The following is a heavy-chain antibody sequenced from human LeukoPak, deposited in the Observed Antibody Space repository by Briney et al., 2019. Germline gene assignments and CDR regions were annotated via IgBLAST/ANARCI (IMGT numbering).Heavy chain of an antibody. CDR3: ARAQKYGDYADNWFDP. CDR1: GFTFSSYA. D-gene: IGHD4-17*01. V-gene: IGHV3-30*04. CDR2: ISYDGSNK. J-gene: IGHJ5*02. Sequence: GRSLRLSCAASGFTFSSYAMHWVRQAPGKGLEWVAVISYDGSNKYYADSVKGRFTISRDNSKNTLYLQMNSLRAEDTAVYYCARAQKYGDYADNWFDPWGQGTLVTVSS.